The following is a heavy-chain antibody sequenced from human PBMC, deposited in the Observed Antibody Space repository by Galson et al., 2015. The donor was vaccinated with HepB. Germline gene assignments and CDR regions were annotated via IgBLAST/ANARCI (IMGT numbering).Heavy chain of an antibody. V-gene: IGHV3-23*01. CDR1: GFTFSSYA. Sequence: SLRLSCAASGFTFSSYAVTWVRQAPGKGLEWVSGISGSRGTTYYSDSVKGRFTISRDNSENTPYLQMNSLRAEDTAVYYCAKGGGLPQYFFDFWGQGTLVTVSS. J-gene: IGHJ4*02. D-gene: IGHD3/OR15-3a*01. CDR2: ISGSRGTT. CDR3: AKGGGLPQYFFDF.